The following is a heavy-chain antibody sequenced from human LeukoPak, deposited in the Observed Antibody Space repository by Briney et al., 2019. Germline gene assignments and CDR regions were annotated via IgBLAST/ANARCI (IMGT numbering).Heavy chain of an antibody. CDR2: ISYDGSNK. V-gene: IGHV3-30*18. D-gene: IGHD6-19*01. CDR1: GFSFSIYG. CDR3: AKGYSSGWYYIDY. J-gene: IGHJ4*02. Sequence: GGSLRLSCAASGFSFSIYGMHWVRQAPGKGLEWVAVISYDGSNKYYADSVKGRFTISRDDSKNTLYLQMNSLRAEETAVYYCAKGYSSGWYYIDYWGQGTLVTVSS.